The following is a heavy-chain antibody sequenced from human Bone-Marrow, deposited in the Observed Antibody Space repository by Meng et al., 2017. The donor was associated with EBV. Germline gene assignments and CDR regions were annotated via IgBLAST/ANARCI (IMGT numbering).Heavy chain of an antibody. Sequence: EVHLVESGGGLVKPGGSLRLSCAASGFTFSTYDMNWVRQAPGKGLEWVSSISSSGGYIYHAESVKGRFTISRDNAKNSLYLQMNRLRADEDTAVYYCAGRDGSGDHTWGQGTLGSVSS. CDR3: AGRDGSGDHT. J-gene: IGHJ4*02. D-gene: IGHD3-22*01. V-gene: IGHV3-21*01. CDR1: GFTFSTYD. CDR2: ISSSGGYI.